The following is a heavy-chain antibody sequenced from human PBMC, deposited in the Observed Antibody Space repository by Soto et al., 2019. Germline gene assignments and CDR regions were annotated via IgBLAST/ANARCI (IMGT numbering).Heavy chain of an antibody. V-gene: IGHV1-18*04. CDR2: ISAYNGNT. D-gene: IGHD2-15*01. J-gene: IGHJ3*02. CDR1: GSTFTSYG. CDR3: ARDSDCSGGSRYYPSHVDAFDI. Sequence: ASVKISCKASGSTFTSYGISCVRQATGQGLEWRGWISAYNGNTNYAQTLQGRVIMTTDTSTSTAYMELRSLRSDDTAVYYCARDSDCSGGSRYYPSHVDAFDIWGQGTMVTVSS.